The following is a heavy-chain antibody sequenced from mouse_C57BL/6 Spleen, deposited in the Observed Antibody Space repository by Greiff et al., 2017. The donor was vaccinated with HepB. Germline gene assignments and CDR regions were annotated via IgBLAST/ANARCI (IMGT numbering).Heavy chain of an antibody. CDR3: ARSSDGNHEDYAMDY. D-gene: IGHD2-1*01. CDR1: GYSFTDYN. J-gene: IGHJ4*01. Sequence: EVKLQESGPELVKPGASVKISCKASGYSFTDYNMNWVKQSNGKSLEWIGVINPNYGTTSYNQKFKGKATLTVDQSSSTAYMQLNSLTSEDSAVYYCARSSDGNHEDYAMDYWGQGTSVTVSS. V-gene: IGHV1-39*01. CDR2: INPNYGTT.